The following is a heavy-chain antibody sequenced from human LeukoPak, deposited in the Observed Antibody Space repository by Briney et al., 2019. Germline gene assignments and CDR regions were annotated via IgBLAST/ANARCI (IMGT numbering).Heavy chain of an antibody. D-gene: IGHD4-11*01. V-gene: IGHV1-18*01. CDR2: ISAYNGNT. CDR3: ARGDYSNYFDY. J-gene: IGHJ4*02. Sequence: GASVKVSCKASGYTFTSYGISWVRQAPGQGLEWMGWISAYNGNTNYAQKFQGRVTMTRDTSISTAYMELSRLRSDDTAVYYCARGDYSNYFDYWGQGTLVTVSS. CDR1: GYTFTSYG.